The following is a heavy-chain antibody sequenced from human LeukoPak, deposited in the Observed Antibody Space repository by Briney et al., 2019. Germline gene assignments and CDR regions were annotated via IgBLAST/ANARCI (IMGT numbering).Heavy chain of an antibody. CDR2: ISSSSSYI. CDR3: ARDKRMGYYDSSGYYLDAFDI. V-gene: IGHV3-21*01. D-gene: IGHD3-22*01. CDR1: GFTFSSYS. Sequence: GGSLRLSCAASGFTFSSYSMNWVRQAPGKGREWVSSISSSSSYIYYADSVKGGFTISRDNAKNSLYLQMNSLRAEDTAVYYCARDKRMGYYDSSGYYLDAFDIWGQGTMVTVSS. J-gene: IGHJ3*02.